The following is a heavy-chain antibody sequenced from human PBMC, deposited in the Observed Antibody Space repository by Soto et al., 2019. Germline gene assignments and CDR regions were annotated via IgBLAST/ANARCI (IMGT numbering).Heavy chain of an antibody. Sequence: PGGSLRLSCAASGFTFSTYAMTWVRQAPGKGLEWVSGISASGGSTYYADSANGRFTISRDNSKNTLYLQVNSLRAEDTAVYYCATRVSVVPAENWFDPWGQGTLVTVSS. CDR3: ATRVSVVPAENWFDP. CDR2: ISASGGST. V-gene: IGHV3-23*01. D-gene: IGHD2-2*01. CDR1: GFTFSTYA. J-gene: IGHJ5*02.